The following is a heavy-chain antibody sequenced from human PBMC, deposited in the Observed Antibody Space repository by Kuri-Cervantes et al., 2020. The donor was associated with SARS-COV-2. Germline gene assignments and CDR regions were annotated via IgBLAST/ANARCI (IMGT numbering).Heavy chain of an antibody. J-gene: IGHJ6*02. V-gene: IGHV3-33*01. Sequence: GGSLRLSCAASGFTFSSYGMHWVRQAPGKGLEWVAVIWYDGSNKYYADSVKGRFTISRDNSKNTLYLQMNSLRAEDTAVYYCARCASTDYSNYYYYYYYGMDVWGQGTTVTVSS. CDR2: IWYDGSNK. D-gene: IGHD4-11*01. CDR1: GFTFSSYG. CDR3: ARCASTDYSNYYYYYYYGMDV.